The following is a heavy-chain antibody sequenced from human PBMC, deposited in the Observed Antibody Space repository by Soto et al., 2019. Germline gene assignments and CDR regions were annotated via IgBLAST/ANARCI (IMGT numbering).Heavy chain of an antibody. V-gene: IGHV1-69*06. CDR2: ITPFVDTS. CDR1: GGTFSKYS. J-gene: IGHJ6*02. CDR3: ASTSYCNGSSCYSRHYYGMDV. Sequence: QVRLVQSGAEVKKPGSSVKVSCKVSGGTFSKYSLSWVRQTPGQGLEWMGGITPFVDTSNYAQRFLGRVTIPANKSTTTAFLEVRGLKFEDTALYSCASTSYCNGSSCYSRHYYGMDVWGQGTTVTVSS. D-gene: IGHD2-21*01.